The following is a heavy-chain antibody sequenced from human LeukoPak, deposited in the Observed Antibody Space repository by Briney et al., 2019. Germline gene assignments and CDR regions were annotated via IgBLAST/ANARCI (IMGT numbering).Heavy chain of an antibody. V-gene: IGHV1-69*05. CDR3: ARVNDFWSGYYVPY. Sequence: ASVKVSCKASGGTFSSYAISWVRQAPGQGLEWMGGIIPIFGTANYAQKFQGRVTITTDESTSTAYMELSSLRSEDTAVYYCARVNDFWSGYYVPYWGQGTLVTVSS. J-gene: IGHJ4*02. D-gene: IGHD3-3*01. CDR2: IIPIFGTA. CDR1: GGTFSSYA.